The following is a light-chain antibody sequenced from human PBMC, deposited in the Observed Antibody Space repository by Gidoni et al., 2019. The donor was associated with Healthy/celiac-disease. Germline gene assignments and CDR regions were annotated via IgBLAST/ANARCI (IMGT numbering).Light chain of an antibody. V-gene: IGKV1-39*01. CDR3: QQSYSTPLT. CDR1: QSISSY. J-gene: IGKJ4*01. Sequence: DIQITQSPSSLSASVVDRVTITCRASQSISSYLNWYQQKPGKAPKLLSYAASSLQSGVPSRFSGSGSGTDFTLTISSLQPEDFATYYCQQSYSTPLTFGGGTKVEIK. CDR2: AAS.